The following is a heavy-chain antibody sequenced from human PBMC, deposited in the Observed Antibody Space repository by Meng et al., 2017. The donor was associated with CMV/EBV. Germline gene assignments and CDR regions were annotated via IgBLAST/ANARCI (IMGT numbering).Heavy chain of an antibody. J-gene: IGHJ6*01. CDR3: ARVLEDVVVVVPNYYDGREV. D-gene: IGHD2-15*01. V-gene: IGHV3-21*01. Sequence: LSLTCAASGFTFSSYSIIWVRQSPGKGLEWVSSISSSSSYTFYIDSVKGRFTISRDNAKNLVYLQMNSLRAEDTAMYYCARVLEDVVVVVPNYYDGREVGGKG. CDR2: ISSSSSYT. CDR1: GFTFSSYS.